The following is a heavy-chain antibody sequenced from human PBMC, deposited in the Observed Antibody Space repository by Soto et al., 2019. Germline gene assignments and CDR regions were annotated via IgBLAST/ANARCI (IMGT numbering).Heavy chain of an antibody. D-gene: IGHD3-3*01. CDR2: ISYDGSNK. J-gene: IGHJ4*02. Sequence: GGSLRLSCAASGFTFSSYAMHWVRQAPGKGLEWVAVISYDGSNKYYADSVKGRFTISRDNSKNTLYLQMNSLRAEDTAVYYCARGWSGYYRDNYFDYWGQGTLVTVSS. CDR1: GFTFSSYA. CDR3: ARGWSGYYRDNYFDY. V-gene: IGHV3-30-3*01.